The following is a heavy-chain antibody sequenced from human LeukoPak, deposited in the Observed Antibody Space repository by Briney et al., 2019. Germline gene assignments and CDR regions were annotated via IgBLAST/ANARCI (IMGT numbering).Heavy chain of an antibody. J-gene: IGHJ4*02. CDR3: ARGEKSYAY. V-gene: IGHV1-18*01. CDR2: INPFNADA. CDR1: GYIFRNYA. D-gene: IGHD2-2*01. Sequence: ASVKVSCKTSGYIFRNYAISWVRQAPGQGPEWVGWINPFNADAKYAQKFQGRVTMTTDTSTSTAYLELGSLRYDDTAVYYCARGEKSYAYWGQGTLVTVSS.